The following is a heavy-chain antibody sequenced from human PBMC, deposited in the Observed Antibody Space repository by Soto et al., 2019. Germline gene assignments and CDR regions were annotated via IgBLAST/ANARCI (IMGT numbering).Heavy chain of an antibody. CDR2: INHSGST. CDR3: AREVLGYSYCSGGSCYSEDYGMDV. D-gene: IGHD2-15*01. J-gene: IGHJ6*02. Sequence: QVQLQQWGAGLLKPSETLSLTCAVYGGSFSGYYWSWIRQPPGKGLEWIGEINHSGSTNYNPSLKSRVTISVDTSKNQFSLKLSSVTAADTAVYYCAREVLGYSYCSGGSCYSEDYGMDVWGQGTTVTVSS. CDR1: GGSFSGYY. V-gene: IGHV4-34*01.